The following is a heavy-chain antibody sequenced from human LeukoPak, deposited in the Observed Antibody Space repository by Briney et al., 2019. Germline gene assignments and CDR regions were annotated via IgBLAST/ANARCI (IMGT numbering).Heavy chain of an antibody. J-gene: IGHJ4*02. Sequence: GRSVRLSCTASTITFSNSWMSWVRQAPGKGLEWVANIKQDGSETNYVDSVKGRFTISRDNAKNSLFLQMNGLRGEDTAIYYCARHLAGDSLYRHFDYWGQGTLVTVSS. D-gene: IGHD5/OR15-5a*01. V-gene: IGHV3-7*04. CDR3: ARHLAGDSLYRHFDY. CDR2: IKQDGSET. CDR1: TITFSNSW.